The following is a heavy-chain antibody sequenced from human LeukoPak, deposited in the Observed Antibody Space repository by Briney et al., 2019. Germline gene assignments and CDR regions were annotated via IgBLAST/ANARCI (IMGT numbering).Heavy chain of an antibody. D-gene: IGHD2-2*01. V-gene: IGHV1-2*02. CDR2: IIPNSGDT. J-gene: IGHJ4*02. Sequence: ASVKVSCKASGYTFTDYYIHWVRQAPGQGLEWMGWIIPNSGDTFYAEEFQGRVTMTRDTSISTAYMELNSLTSDGTAVYYCARRYCSSITCYVDYWGQGTLVTVYS. CDR1: GYTFTDYY. CDR3: ARRYCSSITCYVDY.